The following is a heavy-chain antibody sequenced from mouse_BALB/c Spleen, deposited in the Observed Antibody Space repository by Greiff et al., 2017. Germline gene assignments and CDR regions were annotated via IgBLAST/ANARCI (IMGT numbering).Heavy chain of an antibody. CDR1: GYTFTSYW. CDR3: ARRELGRGYAMDY. D-gene: IGHD4-1*01. V-gene: IGHV1-87*01. Sequence: QVQLKQSGAELARPGASVKLSCKASGYTFTSYWMQWVKQRPGQGLEWIGAIYPGDGDTRYTQKFKGKATLTADKSSSTAYMQLSSLASEDSAVYYCARRELGRGYAMDYWGQGTSVTVSS. CDR2: IYPGDGDT. J-gene: IGHJ4*01.